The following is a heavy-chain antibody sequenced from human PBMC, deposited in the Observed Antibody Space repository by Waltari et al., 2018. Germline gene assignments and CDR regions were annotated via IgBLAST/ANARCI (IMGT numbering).Heavy chain of an antibody. Sequence: EEQMVESGGDLVKPGGPLKLSCAASGFISSDSAIPWVRQAPGKGLEWVGRIRTKTNNYATAYGASVKGRFTISRDDSRNVAYLQMNSLKTEDTALYYCARHDPLDYWGQGTLVTVSS. J-gene: IGHJ4*02. CDR1: GFISSDSA. V-gene: IGHV3-73*01. CDR2: IRTKTNNYAT. CDR3: ARHDPLDY.